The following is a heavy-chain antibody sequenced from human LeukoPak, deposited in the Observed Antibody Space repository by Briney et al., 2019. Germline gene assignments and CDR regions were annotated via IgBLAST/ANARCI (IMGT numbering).Heavy chain of an antibody. CDR2: ISSSGSTI. CDR1: GFTFSSYE. Sequence: GESLRLSCAAAGFTFSSYEMNWVRQAPGKGLEWVSYISSSGSTIYYADSVKGRFTISRDNAKNSLYLQMNSLRPEDTAVYYCARDNYYVSGSYLWFYPWAQGTLVTVSS. D-gene: IGHD3-10*01. J-gene: IGHJ5*02. CDR3: ARDNYYVSGSYLWFYP. V-gene: IGHV3-48*03.